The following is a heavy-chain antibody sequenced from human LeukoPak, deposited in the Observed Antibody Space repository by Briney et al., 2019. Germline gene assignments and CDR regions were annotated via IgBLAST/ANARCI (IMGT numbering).Heavy chain of an antibody. D-gene: IGHD4-17*01. V-gene: IGHV3-20*04. CDR2: INWNGGST. J-gene: IGHJ4*02. CDR1: GFTFDDYG. CDR3: ARGLTTVTRGDYFDY. Sequence: GGSLRLSCAASGFTFDDYGMSWVRQAPGKGLEWVSGINWNGGSTGYADSVKGRFTISRDNAKNSLYLQMNSLRAEDTAVYYRARGLTTVTRGDYFDYWGQGTLVTVSS.